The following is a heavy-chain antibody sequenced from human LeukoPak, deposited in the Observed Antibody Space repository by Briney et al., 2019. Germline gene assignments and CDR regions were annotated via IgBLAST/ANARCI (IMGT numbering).Heavy chain of an antibody. CDR2: IYYSGST. D-gene: IGHD3-3*01. V-gene: IGHV4-39*01. J-gene: IGHJ6*03. CDR1: GGSTSSSSYY. Sequence: SETLSLTCTVSGGSTSSSSYYWGWIRQPPGKGLEWIGSIYYSGSTYYNPSLKSRVTISVDTSKNQFSLKLSSVTAADTAVYYCARQLTYYDFWSGYPRYYYYYMDVWGKGTTVTVSS. CDR3: ARQLTYYDFWSGYPRYYYYYMDV.